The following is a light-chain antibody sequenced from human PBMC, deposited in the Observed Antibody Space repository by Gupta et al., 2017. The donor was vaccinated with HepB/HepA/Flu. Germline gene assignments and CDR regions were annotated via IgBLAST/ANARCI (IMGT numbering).Light chain of an antibody. CDR3: QQFNSYPIT. V-gene: IGKV1-9*01. J-gene: IGKJ5*01. CDR2: GAS. CDR1: QDINTY. Sequence: DIKFPQSPSFLSASVGDRVTIPCGASQDINTYLIWYQQKPGKAPKLLIYGASTVQSGVPSRFSGSGSGTEFTLTISSLQPEDFATYYCQQFNSYPITFGQGTRVDIK.